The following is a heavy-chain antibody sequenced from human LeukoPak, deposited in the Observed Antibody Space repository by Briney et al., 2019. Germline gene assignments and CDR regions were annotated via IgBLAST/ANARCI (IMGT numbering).Heavy chain of an antibody. D-gene: IGHD4-17*01. CDR3: ARVDYGDYQYFQH. V-gene: IGHV3-53*01. J-gene: IGHJ1*01. Sequence: PGGSLRLSCAASGFTFSSYSMNWVRQAPGKGLEWVSVIYSGGFTYYADSVKGRFTISRDNSKNTLYLQMNSLRAEDTAVYYCARVDYGDYQYFQHWGQGTLVTVSS. CDR1: GFTFSSYS. CDR2: IYSGGFT.